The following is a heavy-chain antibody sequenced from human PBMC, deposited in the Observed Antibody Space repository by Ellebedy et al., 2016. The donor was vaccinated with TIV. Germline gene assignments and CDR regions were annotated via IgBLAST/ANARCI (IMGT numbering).Heavy chain of an antibody. Sequence: GESLKISCAASGFTFSAYVMNWVRQAPGKGLEWVANIKQDGSEKYYADSVKGRFTISRDNAKNSLYLQMNSLRAEDTAVYHCARAYLSVYYDTSGYLYWGQGTLVTVSS. CDR3: ARAYLSVYYDTSGYLY. J-gene: IGHJ4*02. CDR1: GFTFSAYV. V-gene: IGHV3-7*04. CDR2: IKQDGSEK. D-gene: IGHD3-22*01.